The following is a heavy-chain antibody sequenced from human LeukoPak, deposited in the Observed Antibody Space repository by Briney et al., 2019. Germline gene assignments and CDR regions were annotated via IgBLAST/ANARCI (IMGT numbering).Heavy chain of an antibody. Sequence: GGSLRLSCAAPGFTFSSYGMHWVRQAPGKGLEWVAFIRYDGSNKYYADSVKGRFTISRDNSKNTLYLQMNSLRAEDTAVYYCARTESSSWYVTAYSYYFDYWGQGTLVTVSS. CDR3: ARTESSSWYVTAYSYYFDY. J-gene: IGHJ4*02. CDR2: IRYDGSNK. V-gene: IGHV3-30*02. D-gene: IGHD6-13*01. CDR1: GFTFSSYG.